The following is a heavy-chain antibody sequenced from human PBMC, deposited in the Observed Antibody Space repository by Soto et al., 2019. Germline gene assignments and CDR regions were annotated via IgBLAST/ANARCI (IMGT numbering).Heavy chain of an antibody. J-gene: IGHJ3*02. CDR3: ARGTRIAARPVGAFDI. CDR2: IKQDGSEK. V-gene: IGHV3-7*01. CDR1: GFTFSSYW. D-gene: IGHD6-6*01. Sequence: GGSLRLSCAASGFTFSSYWMSWVRQAPGKGLEWVANIKQDGSEKYYVDSVKGRSTISRDNAKNSLYLQMNSLRAEDTAVYYCARGTRIAARPVGAFDIWGQGTMVTVSS.